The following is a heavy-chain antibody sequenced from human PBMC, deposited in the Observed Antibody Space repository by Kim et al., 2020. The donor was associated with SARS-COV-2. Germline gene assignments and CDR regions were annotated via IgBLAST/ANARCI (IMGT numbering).Heavy chain of an antibody. J-gene: IGHJ3*02. Sequence: ASVKVSCKASGYTFTSYAMNWVRQAPGQGLEWMGWINTNTGNPTYAQGFTGRFVFSLDTSVSTAYLQISSLKAEDTAVYYCAREWLAHYDSSGYYTSDALDIWGQGTMVTVSS. D-gene: IGHD3-22*01. V-gene: IGHV7-4-1*02. CDR3: AREWLAHYDSSGYYTSDALDI. CDR2: INTNTGNP. CDR1: GYTFTSYA.